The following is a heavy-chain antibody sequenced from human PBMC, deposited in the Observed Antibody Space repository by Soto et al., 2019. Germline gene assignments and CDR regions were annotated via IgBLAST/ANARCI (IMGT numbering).Heavy chain of an antibody. CDR3: ITDTLPFSTTMTTTGGGY. CDR1: GFNFNRAW. D-gene: IGHD4-17*01. V-gene: IGHV3-15*01. CDR2: SRSKSDGGAT. Sequence: GGSLRLSCTTSGFNFNRAWMSWVRQAPGKGLEWVGRSRSKSDGGATGFAPPVRDRFTISRDDSEGLLFLQMNGLKTEDTGVYYCITDTLPFSTTMTTTGGGYWGQGTLVTVSS. J-gene: IGHJ4*02.